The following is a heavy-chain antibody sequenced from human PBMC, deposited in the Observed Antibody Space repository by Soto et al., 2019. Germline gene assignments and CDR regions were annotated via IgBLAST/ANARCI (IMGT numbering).Heavy chain of an antibody. V-gene: IGHV1-2*02. J-gene: IGHJ6*02. Sequence: ASVKVSCKASGYTFTGYYMHWVRQAPGQGLGWMGWINPNNGDTNSAQKFQGRVTMTRDTSISTAYMDLSRLRSDDTAVYYCATLVVDGMDVWGQGTTVTVSS. D-gene: IGHD2-15*01. CDR1: GYTFTGYY. CDR3: ATLVVDGMDV. CDR2: INPNNGDT.